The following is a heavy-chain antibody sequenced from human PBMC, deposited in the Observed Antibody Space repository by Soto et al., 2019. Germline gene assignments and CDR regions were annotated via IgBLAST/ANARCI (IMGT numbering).Heavy chain of an antibody. CDR1: GFTFSSCA. Sequence: PGGSRTLSCAAAGFTFSSCAMHWVRQAPGKGLEWVAVISYDGSNKYYADSVKGRFTISRDNSKNTLYLQMNSLRAEDTAVYYCARDAYQLLWYGVDYWGLGTLVTVSS. J-gene: IGHJ4*02. V-gene: IGHV3-30-3*01. D-gene: IGHD2-2*01. CDR2: ISYDGSNK. CDR3: ARDAYQLLWYGVDY.